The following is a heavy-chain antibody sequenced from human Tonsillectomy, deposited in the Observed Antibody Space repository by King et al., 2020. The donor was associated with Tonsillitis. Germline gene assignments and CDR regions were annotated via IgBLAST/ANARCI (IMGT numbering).Heavy chain of an antibody. CDR1: GDSISSYY. V-gene: IGHV4-59*01. J-gene: IGHJ5*02. CDR3: ARHYYGSGGWFDP. CDR2: ISYTGST. D-gene: IGHD3-10*01. Sequence: QLQESGPGLVKPSETLSLTCTVSGDSISSYYWSWIRQPPGKGLEWIGCISYTGSTNYNPSLRSRLTISVDTSKNQLSLKVNSLTAADTAVYYCARHYYGSGGWFDPGGQGTLVTVSA.